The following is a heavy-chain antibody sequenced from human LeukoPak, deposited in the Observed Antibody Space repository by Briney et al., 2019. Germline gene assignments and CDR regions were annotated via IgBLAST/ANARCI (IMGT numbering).Heavy chain of an antibody. CDR1: GDSINSNY. J-gene: IGHJ5*02. CDR3: ATCRDEFGDYGFTS. V-gene: IGHV4-59*01. D-gene: IGHD4-17*01. CDR2: TYDSGST. Sequence: PSETLSLTCTVSGDSINSNYWSWIRQPPGRGLEWIGYTYDSGSTKVNPSLKSRVTIVDTSKNLFSLKLTSVTAADTAVYYCATCRDEFGDYGFTSWGQGTLVTVSS.